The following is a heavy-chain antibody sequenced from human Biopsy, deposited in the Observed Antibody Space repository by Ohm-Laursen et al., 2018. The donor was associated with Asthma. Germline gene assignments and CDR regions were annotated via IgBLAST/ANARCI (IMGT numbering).Heavy chain of an antibody. V-gene: IGHV1-18*01. CDR2: ISVYNGNT. Sequence: AASVKVSCNTSGYTFNSAGITWVRQAPGQGLEWMGWISVYNGNTKVAQKLQGRVTMITDTSTSTAYMELRSLRSDDTAVYFCARAVDYSHYYGIDVWGQGTTVTAS. CDR1: GYTFNSAG. J-gene: IGHJ6*02. D-gene: IGHD3-10*01. CDR3: ARAVDYSHYYGIDV.